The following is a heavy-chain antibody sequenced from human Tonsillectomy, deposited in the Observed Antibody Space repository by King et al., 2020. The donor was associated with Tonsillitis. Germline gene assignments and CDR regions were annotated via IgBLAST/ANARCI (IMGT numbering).Heavy chain of an antibody. Sequence: QLQESGPGLVKPSETLSLTCTVSDDSITNYYWNWIRQPPGKGLEWIGHIYYNGRTNYNPSLKSRVTIYVDKSKNQFTLNLSSVPAADTAVYYCARDRGGSAAHYFAYWGQGTLVTVSS. CDR1: DDSITNYY. J-gene: IGHJ4*02. CDR3: ARDRGGSAAHYFAY. D-gene: IGHD6-25*01. V-gene: IGHV4-59*01. CDR2: IYYNGRT.